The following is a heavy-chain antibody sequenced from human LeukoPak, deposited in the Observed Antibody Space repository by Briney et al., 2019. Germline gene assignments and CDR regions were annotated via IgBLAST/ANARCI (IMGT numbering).Heavy chain of an antibody. Sequence: GGSLRLSCAASGFTFSDYYINWIRQAPGKGLEWVANIKQDGSEKYYVDSLKGRLTISRDNAKNSLYLQMNSLRAEDTAVYYCARDLGVGMDVWGQGTTVTVSS. CDR3: ARDLGVGMDV. CDR1: GFTFSDYY. CDR2: IKQDGSEK. V-gene: IGHV3-7*03. D-gene: IGHD3-16*01. J-gene: IGHJ6*02.